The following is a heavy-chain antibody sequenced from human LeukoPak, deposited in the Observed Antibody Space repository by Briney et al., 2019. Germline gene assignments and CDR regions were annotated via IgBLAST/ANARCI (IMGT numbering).Heavy chain of an antibody. CDR1: GGTFSSYA. CDR3: ARDPGGYYIAHFDY. D-gene: IGHD3-3*01. Sequence: ASVKVSCKASGGTFSSYAISWVRQAPGQGLEWMGRIIPIFGTANYAQKFQGRVTITTDESTSTAYMELSSLRSEDTAVYYCARDPGGYYIAHFDYWGQGTPVTVSS. J-gene: IGHJ4*02. CDR2: IIPIFGTA. V-gene: IGHV1-69*05.